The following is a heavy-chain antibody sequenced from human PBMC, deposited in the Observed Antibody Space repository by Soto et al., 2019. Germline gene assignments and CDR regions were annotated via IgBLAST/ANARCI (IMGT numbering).Heavy chain of an antibody. CDR1: GGTFSSYA. J-gene: IGHJ4*02. Sequence: SVKVSCKASGGTFSSYAISWVRQAPGQGLEWMGGIIPIFGTANYAQKFQGRVTITADESTSTAYMELSSLRSEDTAVYYCARTRDLGDTTAYFDYWGQGTLVTVSS. CDR2: IIPIFGTA. CDR3: ARTRDLGDTTAYFDY. V-gene: IGHV1-69*13. D-gene: IGHD1-26*01.